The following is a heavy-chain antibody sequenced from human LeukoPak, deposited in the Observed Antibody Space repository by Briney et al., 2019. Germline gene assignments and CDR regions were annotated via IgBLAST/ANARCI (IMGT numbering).Heavy chain of an antibody. CDR3: ARGRRVGATRDFDY. Sequence: ASVKVSCKASGGTFSSYAISWVRQAPGQGLEWMGWMNPNSGNTGYAQKFQGRVTMTRNTSISTAYMELSSLRSEDTAVYYCARGRRVGATRDFDYWGQGTLVTVSS. CDR2: MNPNSGNT. V-gene: IGHV1-8*02. J-gene: IGHJ4*02. D-gene: IGHD1-26*01. CDR1: GGTFSSYA.